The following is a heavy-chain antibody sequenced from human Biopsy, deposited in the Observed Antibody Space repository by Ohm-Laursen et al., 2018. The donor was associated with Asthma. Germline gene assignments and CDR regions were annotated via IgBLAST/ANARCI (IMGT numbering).Heavy chain of an antibody. CDR2: ISYTGSA. D-gene: IGHD7-27*01. CDR3: ARHWDWGSFFDY. Sequence: TLSLTCTVSGGSMSSSSYYWGWIRQPLGKGLEWMGSISYTGSAYHNPSLKSRVTISVDTSKNHFSLKLSSVTAADTAVYYCARHWDWGSFFDYWGQGTPVTVSS. V-gene: IGHV4-39*01. CDR1: GGSMSSSSYY. J-gene: IGHJ4*02.